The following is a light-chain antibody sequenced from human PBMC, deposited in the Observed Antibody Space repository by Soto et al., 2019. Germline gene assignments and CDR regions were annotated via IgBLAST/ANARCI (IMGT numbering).Light chain of an antibody. Sequence: QSVLTQPPSVSGAPGQRVTISCTGSISNIGAGYDVHWYQQLPGTAPRLLISDNNNRPSGVPDRFSASKSGTSASLAISGLQAEDEADYFCQSSDSILSPAHVVFGGGTKLTVL. CDR2: DNN. CDR3: QSSDSILSPAHVV. J-gene: IGLJ2*01. CDR1: ISNIGAGYD. V-gene: IGLV1-40*01.